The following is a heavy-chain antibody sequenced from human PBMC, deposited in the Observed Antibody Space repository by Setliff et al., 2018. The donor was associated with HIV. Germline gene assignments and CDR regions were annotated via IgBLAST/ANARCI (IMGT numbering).Heavy chain of an antibody. V-gene: IGHV3-30*02. Sequence: LRLSCAASGFTFSSYAMHWVRQAPGKGLEWVACIGYDGSNKYYADSVKGRFTISRDNSKNALYLQMNSLRGEDTAVYHCAKGVVVADDAFDIWGQGTMVTVSS. D-gene: IGHD3-22*01. CDR3: AKGVVVADDAFDI. J-gene: IGHJ3*02. CDR1: GFTFSSYA. CDR2: IGYDGSNK.